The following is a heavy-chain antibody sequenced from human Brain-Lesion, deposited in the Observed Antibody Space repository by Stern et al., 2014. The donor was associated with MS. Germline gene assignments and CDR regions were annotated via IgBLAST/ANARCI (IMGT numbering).Heavy chain of an antibody. J-gene: IGHJ5*02. V-gene: IGHV3-7*01. CDR2: IKEDGTEK. CDR1: GMTVSFSW. CDR3: ARDTWYGGCFDP. D-gene: IGHD6-13*01. Sequence: VESGGSLRLSCAASGMTVSFSWMSWVRQAPGKGLEWVANIKEDGTEKFYVDSVKGRFTISRDNSKNTLYLQMNNLRVEDTAVYYCARDTWYGGCFDPWGQGTLVTVSS.